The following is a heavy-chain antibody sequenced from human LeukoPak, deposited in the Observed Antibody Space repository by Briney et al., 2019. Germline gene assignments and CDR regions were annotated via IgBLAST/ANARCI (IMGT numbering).Heavy chain of an antibody. CDR1: GFTFSTYA. CDR3: AKERTSEGYSDY. D-gene: IGHD1-1*01. CDR2: LSGSGGST. V-gene: IGHV3-23*01. J-gene: IGHJ4*02. Sequence: PGGSLRLSCAASGFTFSTYAMSWVRQAPGKGLEWVSALSGSGGSTYYADSVKGRFTISRDNSKNTLYLQMNSLRAEDTAVYYCAKERTSEGYSDYWGQGALVTVSS.